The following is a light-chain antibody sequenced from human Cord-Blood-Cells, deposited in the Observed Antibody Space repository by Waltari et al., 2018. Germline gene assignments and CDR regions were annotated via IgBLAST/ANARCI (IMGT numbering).Light chain of an antibody. CDR1: SSYVGGYNY. J-gene: IGLJ2*01. Sequence: QSALTQPASVSGSTGQSITISCTGTSSYVGGYNYVSWYQQHPGKAPKLMIYDVSNRPSGVSNRFSGSKSGNTASLTISGLQAEDEADYYCSSYTSSSVVFGGGTKLTVL. CDR3: SSYTSSSVV. V-gene: IGLV2-14*01. CDR2: DVS.